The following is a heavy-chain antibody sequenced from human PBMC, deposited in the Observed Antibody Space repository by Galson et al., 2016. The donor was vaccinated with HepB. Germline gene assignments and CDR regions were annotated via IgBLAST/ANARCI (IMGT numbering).Heavy chain of an antibody. CDR1: GFTFDDYT. D-gene: IGHD1-14*01. Sequence: SLRLSCAASGFTFDDYTMHWVRQAPGKGLEWVSLISWDGATTYYADSLKGRVTISRDNAKNSLYLQMNSLRAEDTAVYYCARPPEGGRRYFDLWGRGTLVTVSS. V-gene: IGHV3-43*01. CDR2: ISWDGATT. J-gene: IGHJ2*01. CDR3: ARPPEGGRRYFDL.